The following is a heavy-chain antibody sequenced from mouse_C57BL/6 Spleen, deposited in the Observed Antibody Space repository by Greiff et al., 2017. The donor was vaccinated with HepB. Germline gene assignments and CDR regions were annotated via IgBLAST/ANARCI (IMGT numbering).Heavy chain of an antibody. CDR3: ARDIYDGYYYYAMDY. V-gene: IGHV5-17*01. J-gene: IGHJ4*01. CDR2: ISSGSSTI. CDR1: GFTFSDYG. D-gene: IGHD2-3*01. Sequence: DVKLVESGGCLVKPGGSLKLSCAASGFTFSDYGMHWVRQAPEKGLVWVAYISSGSSTIYYADTVKGRFTISRDNAKNTLFLQMTSLRSEDTAMYYCARDIYDGYYYYAMDYWGQGTSVTVSS.